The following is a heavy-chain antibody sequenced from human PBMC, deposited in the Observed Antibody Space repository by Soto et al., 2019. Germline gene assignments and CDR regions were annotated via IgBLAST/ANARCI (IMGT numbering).Heavy chain of an antibody. J-gene: IGHJ6*02. Sequence: HPGGSLRLSCAASGFTVSSNYMSWVRQAPGKGLEWVSVIYSGGSTYYADSVKGRFTISRDNSKNTLYLQMNSLRAEDTAVYYCARPTTAGYYYYGMDVWGQGTTVTVSS. CDR2: IYSGGST. V-gene: IGHV3-53*01. CDR3: ARPTTAGYYYYGMDV. CDR1: GFTVSSNY. D-gene: IGHD4-17*01.